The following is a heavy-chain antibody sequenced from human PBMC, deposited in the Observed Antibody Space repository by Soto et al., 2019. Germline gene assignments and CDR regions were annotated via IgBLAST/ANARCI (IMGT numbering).Heavy chain of an antibody. CDR3: ARDRTTVAPSGHYYYGMDV. V-gene: IGHV4-59*01. J-gene: IGHJ6*02. Sequence: QVQLQESGPGLVKPSETLSLTCTVSRGSTSRYYWSWIRQPPGKGLEWIGYIYYNGSTNYNPSLKSRVTLSVDTSKNQFSLKLGSVTAADTAVYYCARDRTTVAPSGHYYYGMDVWGQGTTVTVSS. D-gene: IGHD4-17*01. CDR2: IYYNGST. CDR1: RGSTSRYY.